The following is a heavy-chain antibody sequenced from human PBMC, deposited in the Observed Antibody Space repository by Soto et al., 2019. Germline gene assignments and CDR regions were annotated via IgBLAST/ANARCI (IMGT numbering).Heavy chain of an antibody. CDR3: ARVDYDFGRGYYTRRYYGMDV. CDR2: IYSGGST. J-gene: IGHJ6*02. V-gene: IGHV3-53*01. CDR1: GFTVSSNY. Sequence: GGSLRLSCAASGFTVSSNYMSWVRQAPGKGLEWVSVIYSGGSTYYADSVKGRFTISRDNSKNTLYLQMNSLRAEDTAVYYCARVDYDFGRGYYTRRYYGMDVWGQGTTVTVSS. D-gene: IGHD3-3*01.